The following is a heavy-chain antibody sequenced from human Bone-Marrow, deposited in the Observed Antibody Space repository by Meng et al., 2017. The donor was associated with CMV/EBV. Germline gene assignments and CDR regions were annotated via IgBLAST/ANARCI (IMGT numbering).Heavy chain of an antibody. CDR2: ISSSSSYI. J-gene: IGHJ6*02. D-gene: IGHD3-3*01. V-gene: IGHV3-21*01. Sequence: GESLKISCAASGFTVSSNYMSWVRQAPGKGLEWVSSISSSSSYIYYADSVKGRFTISRDNAKNSLYLQMNSLRAEDTAVYYCARDLGGVDFGVVRGDYYGMDVWGQGTTVTVSS. CDR1: GFTVSSNY. CDR3: ARDLGGVDFGVVRGDYYGMDV.